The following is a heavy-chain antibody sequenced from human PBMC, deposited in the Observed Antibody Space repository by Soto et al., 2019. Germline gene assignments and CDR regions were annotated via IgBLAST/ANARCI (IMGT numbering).Heavy chain of an antibody. CDR1: GGSISSYY. J-gene: IGHJ4*02. D-gene: IGHD6-13*01. CDR2: IYYSGST. V-gene: IGHV4-59*01. CDR3: ARGVSYRSSKWADY. Sequence: SETLSLTCTVSGGSISSYYWSWIRQPPGKGLEWIGYIYYSGSTNYNPSLKSRVTISVDTSKNQFSLKLSSVTAADTAVYYCARGVSYRSSKWADYWGQGTLVTVSS.